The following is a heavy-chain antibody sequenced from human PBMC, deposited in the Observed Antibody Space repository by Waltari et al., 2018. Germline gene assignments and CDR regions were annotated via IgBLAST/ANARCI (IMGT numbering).Heavy chain of an antibody. Sequence: QVQLVESGGGVVQPGRSLRLSCSASGFTFSSHAMPWVRPAPGKGLEWVAVISYDGSNKYYADSVKGRFTISRDNSKNTLYLQMNSLRAEDTAVYYCARGEYDSSGYGYFDYWGQGTLVTVSS. CDR3: ARGEYDSSGYGYFDY. CDR2: ISYDGSNK. V-gene: IGHV3-30-3*01. D-gene: IGHD3-22*01. CDR1: GFTFSSHA. J-gene: IGHJ4*02.